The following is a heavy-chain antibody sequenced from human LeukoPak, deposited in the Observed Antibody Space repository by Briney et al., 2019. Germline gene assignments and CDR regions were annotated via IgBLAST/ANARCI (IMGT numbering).Heavy chain of an antibody. J-gene: IGHJ4*02. Sequence: SETLSLTCTVSGGSISSSNYFWGWVRQPPGKGLEWIGTISYSGTTHDNPSLQSRVSISLDKSKKQFSLNLNSVTAADTAVYYCARIYCSGGGCFYFDYWGQGTLVTVSS. CDR2: ISYSGTT. D-gene: IGHD2-15*01. CDR3: ARIYCSGGGCFYFDY. CDR1: GGSISSSNYF. V-gene: IGHV4-39*07.